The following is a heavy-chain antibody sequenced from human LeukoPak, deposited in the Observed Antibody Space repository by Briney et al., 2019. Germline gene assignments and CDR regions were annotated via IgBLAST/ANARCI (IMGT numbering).Heavy chain of an antibody. Sequence: GESLQISCKGSGYSFASYWIGWVRQMPGKGLEWMGIIYPDDSDTRYSPSFQGQVTVSADKSISTAYLQWSSLKASDTAMYYCARRPGMXVXGXXHXXDIWXQ. V-gene: IGHV5-51*01. J-gene: IGHJ3*02. CDR1: GYSFASYW. CDR3: ARRPGMXVXGXXHXXDI. CDR2: IYPDDSDT. D-gene: IGHD6-19*01.